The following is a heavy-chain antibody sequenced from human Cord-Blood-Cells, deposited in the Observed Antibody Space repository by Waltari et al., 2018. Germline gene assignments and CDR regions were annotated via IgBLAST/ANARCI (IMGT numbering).Heavy chain of an antibody. J-gene: IGHJ3*02. D-gene: IGHD6-13*01. Sequence: QVQLQESGPGLVKPPETLSLTCTVSGGAISTYYWSWIRQPAGKGLEWIGRIYTSGSTNYNPSLKSRVTMSVDTSKNQFSLKLSSVTAADTAVYYCARDSAAAGTNDAFDIWGQGTMVTVSS. CDR2: IYTSGST. CDR1: GGAISTYY. V-gene: IGHV4-4*07. CDR3: ARDSAAAGTNDAFDI.